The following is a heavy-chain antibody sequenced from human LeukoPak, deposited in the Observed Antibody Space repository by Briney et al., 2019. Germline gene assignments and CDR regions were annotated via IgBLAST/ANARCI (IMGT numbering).Heavy chain of an antibody. CDR3: ARGDGYNDAEYLQH. Sequence: GGSLRLSCVASGFTFPDFSLNWVRQAPGKGLEWISYISGRGGTIDYADSVKGRFSISRDNSKKTLYLQMNSLRVEDTAVYYCARGDGYNDAEYLQHWGQGSLVTVS. V-gene: IGHV3-48*01. CDR2: ISGRGGTI. J-gene: IGHJ1*01. D-gene: IGHD5-24*01. CDR1: GFTFPDFS.